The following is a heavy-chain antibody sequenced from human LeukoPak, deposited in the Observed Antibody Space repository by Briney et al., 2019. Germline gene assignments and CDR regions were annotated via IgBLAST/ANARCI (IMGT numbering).Heavy chain of an antibody. CDR1: GFTFTTYA. Sequence: HPGGSLRLSCAASGFTFTTYAMSWVRQAPGKGLEWLPTVSDSGANTYYADSVKGRFTISRDNSRNTVYLQMNSLRAEDTAVYYCAKSHSVAQRGYFDYWGQGTLVTVSS. CDR3: AKSHSVAQRGYFDY. J-gene: IGHJ4*02. CDR2: VSDSGANT. D-gene: IGHD2-15*01. V-gene: IGHV3-23*01.